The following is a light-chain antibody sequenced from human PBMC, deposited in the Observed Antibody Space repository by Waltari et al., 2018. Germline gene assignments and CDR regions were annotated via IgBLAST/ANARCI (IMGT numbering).Light chain of an antibody. CDR2: GAS. J-gene: IGKJ2*01. CDR1: QSVSDD. V-gene: IGKV3-15*01. Sequence: EIVMTQSPATLSVSPGERVTLSCRASQSVSDDLAWYQQKPGQAPRLLIYGASTRATGIPARFSGSGSGTEFTLTISSLQSEDFALYYCQQYNHWPPVTFGQGTKLEIK. CDR3: QQYNHWPPVT.